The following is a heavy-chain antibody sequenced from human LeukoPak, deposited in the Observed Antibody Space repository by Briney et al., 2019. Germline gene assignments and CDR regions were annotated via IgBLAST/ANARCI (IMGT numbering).Heavy chain of an antibody. CDR2: IRYDGSNK. V-gene: IGHV3-30*02. Sequence: GGSLRLSCAASGFTFSNFGMHWVRQAPGKGLEWVAFIRYDGSNKYYADSVKGRFTISRDNAKNSLYLQMNSLRAEDTAVYYCARIASDGYTNWFDPWGQGTLVTVSS. CDR1: GFTFSNFG. J-gene: IGHJ5*02. D-gene: IGHD5-24*01. CDR3: ARIASDGYTNWFDP.